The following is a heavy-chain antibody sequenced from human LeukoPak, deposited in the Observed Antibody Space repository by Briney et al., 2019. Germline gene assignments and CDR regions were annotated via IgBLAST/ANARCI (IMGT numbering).Heavy chain of an antibody. V-gene: IGHV4-59*12. CDR2: IYYSGST. CDR3: ARDSYYDFWSGYYSDYYYGMDV. Sequence: SETLSLTCTVSGGSISSYYWSWIRQPPGKGLEWIGYIYYSGSTNYNPSLKSRVTISVDTSKNQFSLKLSSVTAADTAVYYCARDSYYDFWSGYYSDYYYGMDVWGQGTTVTVSS. D-gene: IGHD3-3*01. J-gene: IGHJ6*02. CDR1: GGSISSYY.